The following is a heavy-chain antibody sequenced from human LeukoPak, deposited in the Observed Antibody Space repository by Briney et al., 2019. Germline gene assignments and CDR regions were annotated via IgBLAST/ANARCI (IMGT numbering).Heavy chain of an antibody. Sequence: GGSLRLSCAASGFTFSSYWMSWVRQAPGKGLEWVANIKQDGSEKYYVDSVKGRFTISRDNAKNSLYLQMNSLRAEDTAVYYCARDPYSGSYGDSYYYYMDVWGKGTTVTISS. CDR1: GFTFSSYW. V-gene: IGHV3-7*01. CDR2: IKQDGSEK. CDR3: ARDPYSGSYGDSYYYYMDV. J-gene: IGHJ6*03. D-gene: IGHD1-26*01.